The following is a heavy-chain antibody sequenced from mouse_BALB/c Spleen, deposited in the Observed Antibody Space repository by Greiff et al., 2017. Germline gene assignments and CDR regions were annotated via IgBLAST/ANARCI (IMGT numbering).Heavy chain of an antibody. V-gene: IGHV1-14*01. D-gene: IGHD2-4*01. Sequence: LQESGPELVKPGASVKMSCKASGYTFTSYVMHWVKQKPGQGLEWIGYINPYNDGTKYNEKFKGKATLTSDKSSSTAYMELSSLTSEDSAVYYCASSRGTMTPSWFAYWGQGTLVTVSA. CDR3: ASSRGTMTPSWFAY. CDR1: GYTFTSYV. CDR2: INPYNDGT. J-gene: IGHJ3*01.